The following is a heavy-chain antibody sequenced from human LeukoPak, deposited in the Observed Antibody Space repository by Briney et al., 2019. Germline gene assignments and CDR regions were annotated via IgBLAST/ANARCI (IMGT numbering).Heavy chain of an antibody. J-gene: IGHJ4*02. Sequence: GGSLRLSCAASGFTFSSYALSWVRQAPGKGLEWGSAISGSGGSTYYADSVKGRFTISRDNSKNTLYLQMNSLRAEDTAVYYCAKGGYHYFDSWGQGTLVTVSS. D-gene: IGHD5-12*01. V-gene: IGHV3-23*01. CDR2: ISGSGGST. CDR3: AKGGYHYFDS. CDR1: GFTFSSYA.